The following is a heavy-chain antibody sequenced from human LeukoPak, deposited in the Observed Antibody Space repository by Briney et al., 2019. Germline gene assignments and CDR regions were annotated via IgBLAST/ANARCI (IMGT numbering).Heavy chain of an antibody. CDR2: INTNTGNP. J-gene: IGHJ4*02. V-gene: IGHV7-4-1*02. CDR3: ARAKSIAVAGLEGY. CDR1: GYTFTSYA. D-gene: IGHD6-19*01. Sequence: GASVKVSCKASGYTFTSYAMNWVRQAPGQGLEWMGWINTNTGNPTYAQGFTGWFVFSLDTSVSTAYLRISSLKAEDTAVYYCARAKSIAVAGLEGYWGQGTLVTVSS.